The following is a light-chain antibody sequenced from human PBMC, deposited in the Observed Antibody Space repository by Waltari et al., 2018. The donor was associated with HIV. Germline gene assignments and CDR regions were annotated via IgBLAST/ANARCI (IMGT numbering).Light chain of an antibody. CDR2: STN. V-gene: IGLV8-61*01. CDR1: SGSVSTNYY. Sequence: QTVVTQEPSFSVSPGGTVTLTCGLSSGSVSTNYYPSWYQPTPGQAPRTLIHSTNTRSSGVPDRFSGSIVGNKAALTITGAQADDESDYYCVLYMGSGLWVFGGGTKLTVL. J-gene: IGLJ3*02. CDR3: VLYMGSGLWV.